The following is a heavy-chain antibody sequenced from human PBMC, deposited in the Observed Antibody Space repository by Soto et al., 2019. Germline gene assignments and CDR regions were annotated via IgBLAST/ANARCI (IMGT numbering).Heavy chain of an antibody. CDR2: IYYSGST. CDR3: ARAGYYYYGMDV. Sequence: SETLSLTCTVSGGSISSYYWSWIRQPPGKGLEWIGYIYYSGSTNYNPSLKSRVTISVDTSKNQFSLKLSSVTAADTAVYYCARAGYYYYGMDVWGQGTTVTVSS. J-gene: IGHJ6*02. CDR1: GGSISSYY. V-gene: IGHV4-59*01.